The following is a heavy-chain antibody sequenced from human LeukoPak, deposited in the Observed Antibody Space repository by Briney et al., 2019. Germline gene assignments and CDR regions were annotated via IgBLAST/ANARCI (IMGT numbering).Heavy chain of an antibody. Sequence: GGSLRLSCAASGFTFSTYWMHWVRQASGKGLVWVSRIYRDGSGTSYVDSVKGRFTISRDNSKSTLYLQMNSLRAEDTAVYYCAKDPGGRSNWFDPWGQGALVTVSS. CDR2: IYRDGSGT. CDR3: AKDPGGRSNWFDP. D-gene: IGHD3-10*01. V-gene: IGHV3-74*01. CDR1: GFTFSTYW. J-gene: IGHJ5*02.